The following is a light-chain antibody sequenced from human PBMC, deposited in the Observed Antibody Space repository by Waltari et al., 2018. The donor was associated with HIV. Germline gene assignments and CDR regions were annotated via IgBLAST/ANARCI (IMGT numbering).Light chain of an antibody. CDR3: QQYNKWWT. V-gene: IGKV3-15*01. CDR1: QNINNT. Sequence: EIVMTQSPATLSVSPGERGTLSCRASQNINNTLAWYQLKPGQAPRLLISGASTRATGIPARFGGSGSGTDFTLNIGTLQSEDFAVYYCQQYNKWWTFGQGTKVEIK. J-gene: IGKJ1*01. CDR2: GAS.